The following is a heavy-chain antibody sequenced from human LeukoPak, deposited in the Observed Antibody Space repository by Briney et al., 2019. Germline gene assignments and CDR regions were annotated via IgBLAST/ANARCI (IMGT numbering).Heavy chain of an antibody. D-gene: IGHD3-9*01. CDR3: ARDRGYYDILTGYYRSDAFDI. CDR1: GGSISSYY. J-gene: IGHJ3*02. CDR2: IYYSGST. V-gene: IGHV4-59*01. Sequence: SETLSLTCTVSGGSISSYYWSWIRQPPGKGLEWIGYIYYSGSTNYNPSLKSRVTISVDTSKNQFSLKLSSVTAADTAVYYCARDRGYYDILTGYYRSDAFDIWGQGTMVTVSS.